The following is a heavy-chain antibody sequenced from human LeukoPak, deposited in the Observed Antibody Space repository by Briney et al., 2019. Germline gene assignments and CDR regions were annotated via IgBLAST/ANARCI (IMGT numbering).Heavy chain of an antibody. CDR1: GGTFSIYA. J-gene: IGHJ4*02. Sequence: GASVKVSFTASGGTFSIYAISWVRQAPGQGLEWTGGIIPIFGTANYAQKFQGRVTITADESTSTAYMELSSLRSEDTAVYYCARDLDSSDWGQGTLVTVSS. V-gene: IGHV1-69*13. CDR3: ARDLDSSD. CDR2: IIPIFGTA. D-gene: IGHD3-22*01.